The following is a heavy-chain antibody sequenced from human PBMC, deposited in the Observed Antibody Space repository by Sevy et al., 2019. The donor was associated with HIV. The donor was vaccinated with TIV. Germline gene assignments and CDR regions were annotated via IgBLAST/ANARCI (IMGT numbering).Heavy chain of an antibody. V-gene: IGHV3-7*04. J-gene: IGHJ4*02. CDR1: GFTFSSYW. D-gene: IGHD5-18*01. Sequence: GGSLRLSCAASGFTFSSYWMSWVRQAPGKGLEWVATMKEDGSERNYVDSVKGRFTISRDNAKNSLYLQMNSLRAEDTVVYYCVMEGVGGYSYSLDCWGQGTLVTFS. CDR3: VMEGVGGYSYSLDC. CDR2: MKEDGSER.